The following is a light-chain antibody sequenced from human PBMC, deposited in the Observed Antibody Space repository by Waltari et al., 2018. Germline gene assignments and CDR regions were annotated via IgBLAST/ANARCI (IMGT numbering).Light chain of an antibody. J-gene: IGKJ2*01. CDR1: QSVGTS. Sequence: DIQMTQSPSPLSASVGDTVTVTCRASQSVGTSLNWYQHKPGAAPNLRISAASTLHRGVPTKFTGSGSGTDFTLTIHSLRPDDVATYYCQQSYSLPFTFGRGTKLDIK. V-gene: IGKV1-39*01. CDR2: AAS. CDR3: QQSYSLPFT.